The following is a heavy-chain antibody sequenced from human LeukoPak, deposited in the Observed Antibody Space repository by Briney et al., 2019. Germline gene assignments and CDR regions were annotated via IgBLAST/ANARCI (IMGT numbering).Heavy chain of an antibody. CDR1: GFTFSSYG. CDR3: AKADDYGDYIDAFDI. V-gene: IGHV3-30*18. J-gene: IGHJ3*02. CDR2: ISYDGSNK. D-gene: IGHD4-17*01. Sequence: GGSLRLSCAASGFTFSSYGMHWVRQAPGKGLEWVAVISYDGSNKYYADSVKGRFTISRDNSKNTLYLQMNSLRAEDTAVYYCAKADDYGDYIDAFDIWGQGTMVTVSS.